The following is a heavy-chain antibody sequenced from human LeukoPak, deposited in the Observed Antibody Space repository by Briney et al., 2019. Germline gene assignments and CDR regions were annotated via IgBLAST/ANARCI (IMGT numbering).Heavy chain of an antibody. V-gene: IGHV3-23*01. CDR2: ISGSGGRT. Sequence: GGSLRLSCAASGFPFSIYAMSWVRQAPGKGLEWVSAISGSGGRTYYADSVKGRFTISRDNSKKTLYLQIDSLRAEDTAVYYCAKTDSSDYSYYFDYWGQGTLVTVSS. CDR3: AKTDSSDYSYYFDY. J-gene: IGHJ4*02. CDR1: GFPFSIYA. D-gene: IGHD3-22*01.